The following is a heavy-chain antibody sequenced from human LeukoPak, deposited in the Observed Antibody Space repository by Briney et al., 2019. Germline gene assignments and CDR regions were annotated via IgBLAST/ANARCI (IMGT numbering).Heavy chain of an antibody. J-gene: IGHJ4*02. CDR3: ARDGTWRLDY. CDR2: TYYRSKWYY. D-gene: IGHD2-15*01. CDR1: GDIVSSNSVT. V-gene: IGHV6-1*01. Sequence: SQTLSLTCAISGDIVSSNSVTWNWIRQSPSGGLEWLGRTYYRSKWYYDYAFSVKSRSTINPDTSENQFSLQLNSVTPDDTAVYYCARDGTWRLDYWGQGILVTVSS.